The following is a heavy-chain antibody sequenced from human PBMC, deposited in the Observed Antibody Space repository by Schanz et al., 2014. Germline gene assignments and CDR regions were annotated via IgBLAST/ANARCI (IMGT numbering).Heavy chain of an antibody. V-gene: IGHV3-30*19. CDR1: GFTFSSYG. CDR3: ARGDPVAGLDY. CDR2: ISYDGNTK. Sequence: QVQLVESGGGLVKPGGSLRLSCAASGFTFSSYGMHWVRQAPGKGLEWVALISYDGNTKYYADSVKGRFTISRDNSNNTVFLQMNSLRAEDTGMYYCARGDPVAGLDYWGRGTLVTVSS. J-gene: IGHJ4*02.